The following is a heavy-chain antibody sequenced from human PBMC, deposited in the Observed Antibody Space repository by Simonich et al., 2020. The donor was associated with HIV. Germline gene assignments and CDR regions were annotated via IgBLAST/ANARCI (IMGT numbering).Heavy chain of an antibody. Sequence: QVQLQESGPGLVKPSETLSLTCAVSGYSINSGYYWGWLRQPPGKGLEWIGSIYHSGATYYNASLKSRVTILLDTFNNHFSLDLNSVMAADTAVYYCARRGSVSSGSPRYFDSWGHGTLVTVSS. D-gene: IGHD3-10*01. CDR3: ARRGSVSSGSPRYFDS. CDR1: GYSINSGYY. J-gene: IGHJ4*01. V-gene: IGHV4-38-2*01. CDR2: IYHSGAT.